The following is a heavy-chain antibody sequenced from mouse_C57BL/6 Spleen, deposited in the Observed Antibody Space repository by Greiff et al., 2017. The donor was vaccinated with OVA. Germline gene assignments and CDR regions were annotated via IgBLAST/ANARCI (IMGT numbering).Heavy chain of an antibody. J-gene: IGHJ2*01. CDR3: TRYYGSSYGY. CDR1: GYTFTDYE. CDR2: IDPETGGT. D-gene: IGHD1-1*01. Sequence: QVQLQQSGAELVRPGASVTLSCKASGYTFTDYEMHWVKQTPVHGLEWIGAIDPETGGTAYNQKFKGKAILTADKSSSTAYMELRSLTSEDSAVYYCTRYYGSSYGYWGQGTTLTVSS. V-gene: IGHV1-15*01.